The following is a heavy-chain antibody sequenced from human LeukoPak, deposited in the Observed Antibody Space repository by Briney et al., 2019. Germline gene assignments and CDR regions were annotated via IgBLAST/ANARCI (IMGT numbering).Heavy chain of an antibody. J-gene: IGHJ3*02. Sequence: ASVKVSCKASGYTFTGYYMHWVRQAPGQGLEWMGWINPNSGGTNYARKFQGRVTMTRDTSTSTVYMELSSLRSEDTAVYYCASPSRKRGNAFDIWGQGTMVTVSS. CDR3: ASPSRKRGNAFDI. CDR2: INPNSGGT. CDR1: GYTFTGYY. V-gene: IGHV1-2*02. D-gene: IGHD3-16*01.